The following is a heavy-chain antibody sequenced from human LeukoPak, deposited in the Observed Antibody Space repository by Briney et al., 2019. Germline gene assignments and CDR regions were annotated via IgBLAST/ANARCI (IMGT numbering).Heavy chain of an antibody. CDR2: ISGSGGST. CDR3: AKGRDGGY. CDR1: GFTFSIYA. J-gene: IGHJ4*01. D-gene: IGHD3-10*01. V-gene: IGHV3-23*01. Sequence: PGESLTLSCAASGFTFSIYAMSWVRQAPGKGLEWVSGISGSGGSTYYAGSVKGRLTISRDNAKNTLYMQMSSLRAEDTAVYYCAKGRDGGYWGQGTLVTVSS.